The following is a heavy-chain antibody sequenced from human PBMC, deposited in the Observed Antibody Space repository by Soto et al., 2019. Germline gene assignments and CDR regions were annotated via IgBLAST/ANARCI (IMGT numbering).Heavy chain of an antibody. V-gene: IGHV4-30-4*01. CDR1: GDSINSGDFY. D-gene: IGHD3-22*01. Sequence: QVQLQESGPGLVKPSQTLSLTCAVSGDSINSGDFYWSWIRQPPGKGLEWIGYTYYRGDTFYNPSLISRVTISLDTSRNQFSLNLTSVTAADTAVYFCARAGSYESTGYSLFDPWGQGTLVTVSS. CDR3: ARAGSYESTGYSLFDP. J-gene: IGHJ5*02. CDR2: TYYRGDT.